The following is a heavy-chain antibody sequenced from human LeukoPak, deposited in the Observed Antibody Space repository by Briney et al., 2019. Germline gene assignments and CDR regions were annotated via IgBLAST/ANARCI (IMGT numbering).Heavy chain of an antibody. V-gene: IGHV1-2*02. Sequence: ASVKVPCTASGYTFTGNYIHWVRQAPGQGLEWMGWINPNSGGTDYARKFQGRVTMTRDTSISTAYMELSRLRSDDTAVYYCARSGSGWSDGSYFDYWGQGTLVTVYS. CDR1: GYTFTGNY. CDR3: ARSGSGWSDGSYFDY. CDR2: INPNSGGT. J-gene: IGHJ4*02. D-gene: IGHD6-19*01.